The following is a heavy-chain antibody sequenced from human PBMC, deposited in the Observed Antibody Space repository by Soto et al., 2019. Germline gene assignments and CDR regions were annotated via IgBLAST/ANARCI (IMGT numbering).Heavy chain of an antibody. Sequence: SETLSRTCTVSGGSISRSSYYWGWIRQPPGKGLEWIGSINYSGSTYYNPSLKSRVSISLDTSKNHFSLNLSSVTAADTAMYYCARLAGLSWDIVPLSDAGDDFDIWGQGTMVTVSS. CDR2: INYSGST. CDR3: ARLAGLSWDIVPLSDAGDDFDI. D-gene: IGHD2-8*01. J-gene: IGHJ3*02. CDR1: GGSISRSSYY. V-gene: IGHV4-39*01.